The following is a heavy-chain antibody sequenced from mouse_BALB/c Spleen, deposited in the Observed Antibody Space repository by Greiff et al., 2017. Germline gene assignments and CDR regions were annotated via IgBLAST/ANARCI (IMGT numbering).Heavy chain of an antibody. CDR3: ARREDGNYAPFAY. V-gene: IGHV14-3*02. Sequence: EVQLVESGAELVKPGASVKLSCTASGFNIKDTYMHWVKQRPEQGLEWIGRIDPANGNTKYDPKFQGKATITADTSSNTAYLQLSSLTSEDTAVYYCARREDGNYAPFAYWGQGTLVTVSA. CDR2: IDPANGNT. J-gene: IGHJ3*01. D-gene: IGHD2-1*01. CDR1: GFNIKDTY.